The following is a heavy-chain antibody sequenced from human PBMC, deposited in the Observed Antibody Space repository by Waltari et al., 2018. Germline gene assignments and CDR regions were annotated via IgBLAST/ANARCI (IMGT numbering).Heavy chain of an antibody. CDR3: ARPRYSGSYSDY. CDR2: IYHSGST. Sequence: QVQLQESGPGRVKPSETLSLTCAVSGYSISSGYYWGWIRQPPGKGLEWIGSIYHSGSTYYNPSLKSRVTISVDTSKNQFSLKLSSVTAADTAVYYCARPRYSGSYSDYWGQGTLVTVSS. D-gene: IGHD1-26*01. V-gene: IGHV4-38-2*01. CDR1: GYSISSGYY. J-gene: IGHJ4*02.